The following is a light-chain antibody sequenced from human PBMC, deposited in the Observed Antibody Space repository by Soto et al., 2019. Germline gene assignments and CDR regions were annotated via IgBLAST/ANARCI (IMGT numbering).Light chain of an antibody. J-gene: IGLJ2*01. CDR1: SSNIGNNY. Sequence: QSVLTQPPSVSAALGQKVTISCSGSSSNIGNNYVSWYQQLPGTAPKLLIYDNNKRPSGIPDRFSGSKSGTSATLGITGLQTGDEADYYCGTWDSSLSVYVVFGGGTKVTVL. CDR3: GTWDSSLSVYVV. CDR2: DNN. V-gene: IGLV1-51*01.